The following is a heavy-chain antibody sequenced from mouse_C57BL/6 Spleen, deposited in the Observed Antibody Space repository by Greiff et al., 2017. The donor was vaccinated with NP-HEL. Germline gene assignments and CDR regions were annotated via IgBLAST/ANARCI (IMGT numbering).Heavy chain of an antibody. CDR2: ISDGGSYT. D-gene: IGHD2-4*01. J-gene: IGHJ2*01. Sequence: EVQLVESGGGLVKPGGSLKLSCAASGFTFSSYAMSWVRQTPEKRLEWVATISDGGSYTYYPDNVKGRFTISRDNAKNNLYLQMRHLKSEDTAMYYCAKIYYDYEYYFDYWGQGTTLTVSS. CDR3: AKIYYDYEYYFDY. V-gene: IGHV5-4*01. CDR1: GFTFSSYA.